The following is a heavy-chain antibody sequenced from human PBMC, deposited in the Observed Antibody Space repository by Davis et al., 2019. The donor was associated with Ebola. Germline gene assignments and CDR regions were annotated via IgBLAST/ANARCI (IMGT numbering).Heavy chain of an antibody. CDR1: GGTFSSYA. CDR2: IIPILGIA. D-gene: IGHD2-8*01. J-gene: IGHJ6*02. V-gene: IGHV1-69*04. CDR3: ASWAMYAIPRDYYYYGMDV. Sequence: SVKVSCKASGGTFSSYAISWVRQAPGQGLEWMGRIIPILGIANYAQKFQGRVTITADKSTSTAYMELSSLRSEDTAVYYCASWAMYAIPRDYYYYGMDVWGQGTTVTVSS.